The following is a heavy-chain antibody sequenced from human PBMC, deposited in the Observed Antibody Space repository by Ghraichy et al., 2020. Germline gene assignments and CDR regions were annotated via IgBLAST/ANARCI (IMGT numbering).Heavy chain of an antibody. CDR3: ACRHLWFGEPFHWFDP. V-gene: IGHV4-34*01. Sequence: ETLSLTCAVYGGSFSGYYWSWIRQPPGKGLEWIGEINHSGSTNYNPSLKSRVTISVDTSKNQFSLKLSSVTAADTAVYYCACRHLWFGEPFHWFDPWGQGTLVTVSS. CDR1: GGSFSGYY. J-gene: IGHJ5*02. D-gene: IGHD3-10*01. CDR2: INHSGST.